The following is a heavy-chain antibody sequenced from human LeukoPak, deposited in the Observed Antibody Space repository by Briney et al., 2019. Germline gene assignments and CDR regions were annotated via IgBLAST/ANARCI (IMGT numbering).Heavy chain of an antibody. V-gene: IGHV4-38-2*01. CDR3: ARLGGSPGTVPGFSY. CDR1: GYSISSGYY. J-gene: IGHJ4*02. D-gene: IGHD3-16*01. Sequence: ASETLSLTCAVSGYSISSGYYRGWIRQPPGKGLEWIGSIYHSGSTYYNPSLKSRVTISVDTSKNQFSLKLSSVTAADTAVYYCARLGGSPGTVPGFSYWGQGTLVTVSS. CDR2: IYHSGST.